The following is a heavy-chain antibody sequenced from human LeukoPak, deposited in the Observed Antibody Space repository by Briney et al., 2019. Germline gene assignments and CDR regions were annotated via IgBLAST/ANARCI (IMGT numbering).Heavy chain of an antibody. Sequence: GRSLRLSCAASGFTFSSYAMHWVRQAPGKGLEWVALISYDGSNKYYADSVKGRFTISRDNSKNTLYLQMSSLRAEDTAVYYCAKDGDSNRGMDVWGQGTTVTVSS. D-gene: IGHD3-22*01. CDR3: AKDGDSNRGMDV. CDR1: GFTFSSYA. J-gene: IGHJ6*02. V-gene: IGHV3-30*15. CDR2: ISYDGSNK.